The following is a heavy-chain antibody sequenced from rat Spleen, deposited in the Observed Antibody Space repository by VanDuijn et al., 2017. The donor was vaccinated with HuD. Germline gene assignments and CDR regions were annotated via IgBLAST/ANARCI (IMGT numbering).Heavy chain of an antibody. CDR1: GFTFSNYD. J-gene: IGHJ3*01. D-gene: IGHD4-3*01. V-gene: IGHV5-7*01. CDR2: ISYDGSST. Sequence: EVQLVESGGGLVQPGRSLKLSCAASGFTFSNYDMAWVRQAPKKGLEWVATISYDGSSTYYRDSVKGRFTISRDNAKSTLYLQMDSLRSEDTATYYCARHGFGAWDWFAYWGQGTLVTVSS. CDR3: ARHGFGAWDWFAY.